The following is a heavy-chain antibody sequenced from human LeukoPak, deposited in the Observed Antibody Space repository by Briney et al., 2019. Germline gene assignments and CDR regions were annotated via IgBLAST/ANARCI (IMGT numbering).Heavy chain of an antibody. Sequence: SETLSLTCAVYGGSFSGYYWSWIRQPPGKGLEWIGEINHSGSTNYNPSLKSRVTISVDTSKNQFSLKLSSVTAADTAVYYCARGTPRIMITFGGVLWHYWGQGTLVTVSS. V-gene: IGHV4-34*01. CDR2: INHSGST. CDR3: ARGTPRIMITFGGVLWHY. J-gene: IGHJ4*02. CDR1: GGSFSGYY. D-gene: IGHD3-16*01.